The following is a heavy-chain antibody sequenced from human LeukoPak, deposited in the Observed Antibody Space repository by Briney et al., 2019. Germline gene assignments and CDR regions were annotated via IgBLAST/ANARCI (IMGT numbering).Heavy chain of an antibody. CDR3: AREGIFGVVTVPAFDI. D-gene: IGHD3-3*01. CDR2: IYTSGST. V-gene: IGHV4-61*02. Sequence: SETLSLTYTVSGGSISSGSYYWSWIRQPAGKGLEWIGRIYTSGSTNYNPSLKSRVTISVDTSKNQFSLKLSSVTAADTAVYYCAREGIFGVVTVPAFDIWGQGTMVTVSS. J-gene: IGHJ3*02. CDR1: GGSISSGSYY.